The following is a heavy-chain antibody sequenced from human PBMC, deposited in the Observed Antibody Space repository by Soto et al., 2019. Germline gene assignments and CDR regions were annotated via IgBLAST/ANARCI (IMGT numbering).Heavy chain of an antibody. CDR1: GESLSSSSYY. CDR3: ARQRTTVVTQAYFDH. D-gene: IGHD2-21*02. CDR2: IYYSGRT. J-gene: IGHJ4*02. V-gene: IGHV4-39*01. Sequence: TLSLTCIVSGESLSSSSYYWGWIREPPGKGLEWIGSIYYSGRTYYNLSFKSRVTISIDTSKNQFSLKLSSVTATDTAVYYCARQRTTVVTQAYFDHWGQGALVTVSS.